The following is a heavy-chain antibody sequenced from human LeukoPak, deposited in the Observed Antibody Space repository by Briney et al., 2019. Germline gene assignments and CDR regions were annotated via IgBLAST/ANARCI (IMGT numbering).Heavy chain of an antibody. CDR2: ISSSSSYI. Sequence: GGSLRLSCAASGFTFSSYSMNWVRQAPGKGLEWVSSISSSSSYIYYADSVKGRFTISRDNAKNSLYLQMNSLRAEDTAVYYCARDPVADNWFDPWGQGTLVTVSS. CDR1: GFTFSSYS. J-gene: IGHJ5*02. V-gene: IGHV3-21*01. CDR3: ARDPVADNWFDP. D-gene: IGHD4-23*01.